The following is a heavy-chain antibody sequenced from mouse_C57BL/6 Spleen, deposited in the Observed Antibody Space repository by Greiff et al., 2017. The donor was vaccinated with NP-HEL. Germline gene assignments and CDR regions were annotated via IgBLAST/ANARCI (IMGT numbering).Heavy chain of an antibody. CDR1: GYTFTSYW. CDR3: ARRYYGSSYDWCFDV. D-gene: IGHD1-1*01. CDR2: IDPSDSYT. V-gene: IGHV1-69*01. J-gene: IGHJ1*03. Sequence: QVQLQQPGAELVMPGASVKLSCKASGYTFTSYWMHWVKQRPGQGLEWIGEIDPSDSYTNYNQKFKGKSTLTVDKSSSTAYMQLSSLTSEDSAVYYCARRYYGSSYDWCFDVWGTGTTVTVSS.